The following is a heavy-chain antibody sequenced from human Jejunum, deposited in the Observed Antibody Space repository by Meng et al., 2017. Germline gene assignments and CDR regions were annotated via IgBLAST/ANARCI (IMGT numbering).Heavy chain of an antibody. CDR2: MSSSGDKI. J-gene: IGHJ4*02. Sequence: QVELGESGGGLVKPGWALRLSCAASGFRFGDYYMSWIRQAPGKGPEWVAYMSSSGDKIDYADSTKGRFSISRDNAKNSLYLQMNSLRVEDTAMYYCARYRSGSSDYWGPGTLVTVSS. V-gene: IGHV3-11*01. CDR3: ARYRSGSSDY. D-gene: IGHD3-10*01. CDR1: GFRFGDYY.